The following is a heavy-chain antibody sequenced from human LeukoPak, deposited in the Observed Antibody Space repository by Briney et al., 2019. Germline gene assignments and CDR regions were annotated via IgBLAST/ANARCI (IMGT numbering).Heavy chain of an antibody. D-gene: IGHD3-22*01. Sequence: TGGSLRLSCGASGFNFRDYYMSWIRQAPGKGLEWVSYISNDGNARYYADSVKVRFTTSRDNAKNSLYLQMNSLRAEDTAVYYCARDTGTYYYDSSGYWGFRWGYYYYYMDVWGKGTTVTVSS. CDR2: ISNDGNAR. V-gene: IGHV3-11*04. CDR3: ARDTGTYYYDSSGYWGFRWGYYYYYMDV. J-gene: IGHJ6*03. CDR1: GFNFRDYY.